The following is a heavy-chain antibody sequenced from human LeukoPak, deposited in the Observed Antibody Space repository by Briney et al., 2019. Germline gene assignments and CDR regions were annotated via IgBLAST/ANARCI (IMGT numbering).Heavy chain of an antibody. D-gene: IGHD6-19*01. CDR2: IYYSGST. Sequence: PSETLSLTCTVSGGSISSSSYYWGWIRQPPGKGLEWIGSIYYSGSTYYNPSLKSRVTISVDTSKNQFSLKLSSVTAADTAVYYCARQGKAAVAGIGYWGQGTLVTVSS. CDR1: GGSISSSSYY. J-gene: IGHJ4*02. CDR3: ARQGKAAVAGIGY. V-gene: IGHV4-39*01.